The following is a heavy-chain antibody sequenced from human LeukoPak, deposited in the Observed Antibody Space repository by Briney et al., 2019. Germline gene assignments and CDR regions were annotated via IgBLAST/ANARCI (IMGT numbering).Heavy chain of an antibody. Sequence: PSQTLSLTCTVSGASISSGGFLWHSIRQLPGMDLECIRNVYYTGNAGSNPSLKSRVTTSGATSRNQFSLKLTSVTAGDRAGYYCAREKACSTTSCYAFDIWGQGTLVTVSS. V-gene: IGHV4-31*03. CDR2: VYYTGNA. CDR3: AREKACSTTSCYAFDI. CDR1: GASISSGGFL. D-gene: IGHD2-2*01. J-gene: IGHJ3*02.